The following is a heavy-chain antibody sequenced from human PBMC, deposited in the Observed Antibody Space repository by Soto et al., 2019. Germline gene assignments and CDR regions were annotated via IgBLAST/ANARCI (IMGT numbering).Heavy chain of an antibody. CDR1: GYTFTGYY. CDR3: ARSNPQNSSSWYYYYGMDV. J-gene: IGHJ6*02. CDR2: INPNSGGT. V-gene: IGHV1-2*04. D-gene: IGHD6-13*01. Sequence: QVQLVQSGAEVKKPGASVKVSCKASGYTFTGYYMHLVRQAPGQGLEWMGWINPNSGGTNYAQKFQGWVTMTRDTSISTAYMELSRLRSDDTAVYYCARSNPQNSSSWYYYYGMDVWGQGTTVTVSS.